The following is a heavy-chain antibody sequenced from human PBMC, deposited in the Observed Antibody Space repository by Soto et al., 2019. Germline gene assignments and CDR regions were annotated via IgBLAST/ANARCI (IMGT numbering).Heavy chain of an antibody. CDR3: ARGPYGGYSYGIYFYY. V-gene: IGHV4-4*02. J-gene: IGHJ4*02. Sequence: QVQLQESGPGLVKPSGTLSLTCAVSGGSISSSNWWSWVRQPPGKGLEWIGEIYHSGSTNYNPSLKRRVTISVDKSKNQFSLKLSSVSAADTAVYYCARGPYGGYSYGIYFYYWGQGTLVTVSS. CDR2: IYHSGST. CDR1: GGSISSSNW. D-gene: IGHD5-18*01.